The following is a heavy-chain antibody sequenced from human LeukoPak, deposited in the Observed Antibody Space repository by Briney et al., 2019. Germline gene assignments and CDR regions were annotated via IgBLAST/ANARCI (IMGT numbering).Heavy chain of an antibody. CDR2: INPNSGGT. V-gene: IGHV1-2*02. CDR3: ARDRTVTTGNWYFDL. CDR1: GYTFTGYY. D-gene: IGHD4-17*01. Sequence: GASVKVSCKASGYTFTGYYMHWVRQAPGQGLEWMGWINPNSGGTNYAQKFQGRVTMTRDTSISTAYMELGRLRSDDTAVYYCARDRTVTTGNWYFDLWGRGTLVTVSS. J-gene: IGHJ2*01.